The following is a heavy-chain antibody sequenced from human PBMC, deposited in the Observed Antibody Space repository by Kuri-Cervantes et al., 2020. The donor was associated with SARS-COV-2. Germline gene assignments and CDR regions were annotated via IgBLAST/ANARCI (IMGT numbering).Heavy chain of an antibody. CDR2: IYYSGST. Sequence: SETLSLTCTVSGGSISSSISSSSYYWGWIRQPPGKGLEWIGSIYYSGSTYYNPSLKSRVTIYVDTSKNQFSLKLSSVTAADTAVYYCARRSTSITIFGVVNINPFDYWGQGTLVTDSS. CDR3: ARRSTSITIFGVVNINPFDY. V-gene: IGHV4-39*01. CDR1: GGSISSSISSSSYY. J-gene: IGHJ4*02. D-gene: IGHD3-3*01.